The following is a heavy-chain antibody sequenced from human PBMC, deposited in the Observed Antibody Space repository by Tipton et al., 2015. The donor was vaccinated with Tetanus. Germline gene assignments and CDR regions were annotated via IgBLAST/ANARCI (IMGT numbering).Heavy chain of an antibody. CDR3: ARDNFDRARGAFDI. CDR1: GFTFSSYW. J-gene: IGHJ3*02. CDR2: IKQDGSEK. V-gene: IGHV3-7*03. D-gene: IGHD1-14*01. Sequence: SLRLSCAASGFTFSSYWMSWVRQAPGKGLEWVANIKQDGSEKYYVDSVKGRFTISRDNAKNSLYLQMNSLRAEDTAVYYCARDNFDRARGAFDIWGQGTMVTVSS.